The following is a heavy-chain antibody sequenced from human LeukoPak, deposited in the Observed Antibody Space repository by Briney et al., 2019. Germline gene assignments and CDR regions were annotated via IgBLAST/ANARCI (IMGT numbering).Heavy chain of an antibody. D-gene: IGHD6-19*01. CDR1: GFTFSSYA. V-gene: IGHV3-23*01. CDR3: AKTSRKSIAVAGTHFDY. Sequence: QPGGSLRLSCAASGFTFSSYAMSWVRQAPGKGLEWVSAISGSGGSTYYADSVKGRFTISRDNSKNTLYLQMNSLRAEDTAVYYCAKTSRKSIAVAGTHFDYWGQGTLVTVSS. J-gene: IGHJ4*02. CDR2: ISGSGGST.